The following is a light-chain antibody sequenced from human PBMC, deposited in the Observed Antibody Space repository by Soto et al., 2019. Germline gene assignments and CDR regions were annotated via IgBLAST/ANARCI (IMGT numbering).Light chain of an antibody. J-gene: IGKJ1*01. Sequence: DIVMTQSPLSLPVTPGEPASISCRSSQSLLHSNGYNYLDWYLQKPVQSPQLLIYLGSNRASGVPDRFSGSGSGTDFTLKINRVEAEDVGVYYCMQTLQTPRTFGQGNKVEIK. V-gene: IGKV2-28*01. CDR1: QSLLHSNGYNY. CDR2: LGS. CDR3: MQTLQTPRT.